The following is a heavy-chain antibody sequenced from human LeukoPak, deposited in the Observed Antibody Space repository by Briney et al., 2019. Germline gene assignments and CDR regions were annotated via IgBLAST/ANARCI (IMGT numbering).Heavy chain of an antibody. CDR2: IYYSGST. CDR3: ARQSSPNYDILTGYYTGSAFDI. CDR1: GGSISSYY. V-gene: IGHV4-59*01. Sequence: PSETLSLTCTVSGGSISSYYWSWIRQPPGNGLVWSGYIYYSGSTNYHPSLKSRVTISVDTSKNQFSLKLSSVTAADTAVYYCARQSSPNYDILTGYYTGSAFDIWGQGTMVTVSS. D-gene: IGHD3-9*01. J-gene: IGHJ3*02.